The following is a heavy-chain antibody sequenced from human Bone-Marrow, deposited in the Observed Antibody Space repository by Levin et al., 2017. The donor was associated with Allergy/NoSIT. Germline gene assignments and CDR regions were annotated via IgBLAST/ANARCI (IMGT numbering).Heavy chain of an antibody. Sequence: GSLRLSCAVSNYSISSDFHWGWIRQPPGKGLEWIGSIDQSGNTYYNPSLKSRVTISVDTSKNQFSLRLTSVTAADTAVYYCARTLGYCSGDSCHFYFDYWGRGTLVTVSS. CDR3: ARTLGYCSGDSCHFYFDY. V-gene: IGHV4-38-2*01. CDR1: NYSISSDFH. D-gene: IGHD2-15*01. CDR2: IDQSGNT. J-gene: IGHJ4*02.